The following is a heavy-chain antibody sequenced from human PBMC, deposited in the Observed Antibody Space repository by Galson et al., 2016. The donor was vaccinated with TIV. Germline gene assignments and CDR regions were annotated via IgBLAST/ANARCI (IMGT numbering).Heavy chain of an antibody. CDR3: AKDRGHYEALDA. D-gene: IGHD4-17*01. J-gene: IGHJ5*02. V-gene: IGHV3-23*01. Sequence: SLRLSCAAAGFRFFDFEMSWVRQAPGKGLEWVSGISAGATKTYYADSEVGRFTISRDNANNILYRQMDRLQLEDTAVYFCAKDRGHYEALDAWGQGTLVTVSS. CDR1: GFRFFDFE. CDR2: ISAGATKT.